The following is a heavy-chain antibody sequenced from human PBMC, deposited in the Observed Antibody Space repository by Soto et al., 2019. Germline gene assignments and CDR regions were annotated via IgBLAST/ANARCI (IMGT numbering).Heavy chain of an antibody. V-gene: IGHV3-30*18. CDR2: ISYDGSNK. CDR1: GFTFSSYG. Sequence: QVQLVESGGGVVQPGRSLRLSCAASGFTFSSYGMHWVRQAPGKGLEWVAVISYDGSNKYYADSVKGRFTISRDNSKNTLYLQKNSLRAEDTAVYYCAKDQAWVSLYFDYWGQGTLVTVSS. D-gene: IGHD7-27*01. CDR3: AKDQAWVSLYFDY. J-gene: IGHJ4*02.